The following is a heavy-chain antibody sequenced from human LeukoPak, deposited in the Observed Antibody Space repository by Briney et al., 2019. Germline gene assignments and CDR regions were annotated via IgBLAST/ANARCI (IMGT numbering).Heavy chain of an antibody. D-gene: IGHD3-10*01. J-gene: IGHJ5*02. CDR3: ARGGYYGSGNDFRFDP. V-gene: IGHV4-59*01. CDR1: GGSISSYY. CDR2: IHYTGST. Sequence: KPSETLSLTCTASGGSISSYYWSWIRQSPGKGLECIGYIHYTGSTNYNPSLKSRVTISVETSKNQFSLKLKSVTAADTAVYYCARGGYYGSGNDFRFDPWGQGTLVTVSS.